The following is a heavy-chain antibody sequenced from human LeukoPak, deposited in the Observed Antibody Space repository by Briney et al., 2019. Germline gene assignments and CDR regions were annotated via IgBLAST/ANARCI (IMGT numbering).Heavy chain of an antibody. J-gene: IGHJ4*02. V-gene: IGHV3-53*01. Sequence: PGGSLRLSCAASGFTVSSNYMSWVRQAPGKGLEWVSVIYSGGSTYYADSVKGRFTISRDNSKNTLYLQMNSLRAEDTAVYYCAKGHYYDSSGYLIDYWGQGTLVTVSS. CDR3: AKGHYYDSSGYLIDY. CDR2: IYSGGST. CDR1: GFTVSSNY. D-gene: IGHD3-22*01.